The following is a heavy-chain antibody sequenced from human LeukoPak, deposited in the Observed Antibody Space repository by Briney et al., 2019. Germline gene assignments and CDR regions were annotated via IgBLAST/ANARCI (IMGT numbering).Heavy chain of an antibody. CDR1: GYTFTSYC. CDR2: INPSGGST. Sequence: ASVTVSCKASGYTFTSYCMHWVRQAPGQGLEWMGIINPSGGSTSYAQKFQGRGTMTRDTSTSTVYMELSSLRSEDTAVYYCAREGELPTRPFDYWGQGTLVTVSS. V-gene: IGHV1-46*01. CDR3: AREGELPTRPFDY. J-gene: IGHJ4*02. D-gene: IGHD1-26*01.